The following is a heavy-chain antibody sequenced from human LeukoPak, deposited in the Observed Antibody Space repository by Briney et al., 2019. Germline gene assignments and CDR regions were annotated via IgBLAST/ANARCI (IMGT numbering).Heavy chain of an antibody. CDR1: GYTFTCYY. Sequence: ASVKVSCKASGYTFTCYYMHWVRQAPGQGLEWMGWINPNSGGTNYAQKFQGRVTMTRDTSISTAYMELSRLRSDDTAVYYCARRSIMYYYYYMDVWGKGTTVTISS. D-gene: IGHD2-8*01. V-gene: IGHV1-2*02. CDR3: ARRSIMYYYYYMDV. CDR2: INPNSGGT. J-gene: IGHJ6*03.